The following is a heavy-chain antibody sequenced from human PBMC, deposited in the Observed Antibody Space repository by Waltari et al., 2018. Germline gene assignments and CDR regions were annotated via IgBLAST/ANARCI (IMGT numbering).Heavy chain of an antibody. CDR1: GYSISSGYY. CDR2: IHHSGST. J-gene: IGHJ4*02. D-gene: IGHD2-21*02. CDR3: ARVGVVVTTIDY. Sequence: QVQLQESGPGLVKPSETLSLTCTVSGYSISSGYYWGWIRQPPGKGLEWIGSIHHSGSTYYNPSLKSRFTISVDTSKNQFYLKLSSVTAADTAVYYCARVGVVVTTIDYWGQGTLVTVSS. V-gene: IGHV4-38-2*02.